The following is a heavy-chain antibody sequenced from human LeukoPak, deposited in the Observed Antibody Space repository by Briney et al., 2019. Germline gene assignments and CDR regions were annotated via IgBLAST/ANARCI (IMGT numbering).Heavy chain of an antibody. J-gene: IGHJ2*01. CDR3: ARDGTDRYGDYVEASYWYFDL. Sequence: SQKLSLTCTVSGGSISSGGYYWSWIRQHPGKGLEWIGYIYSSGSTYYNPSLKRRVTISLDTSKNQFSLKLSSVTAADTAVYYCARDGTDRYGDYVEASYWYFDLWGRGTRDRVSS. V-gene: IGHV4-31*03. CDR2: IYSSGST. CDR1: GGSISSGGYY. D-gene: IGHD4-17*01.